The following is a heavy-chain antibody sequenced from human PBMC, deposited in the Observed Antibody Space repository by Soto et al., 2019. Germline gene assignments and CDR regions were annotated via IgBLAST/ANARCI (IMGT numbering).Heavy chain of an antibody. J-gene: IGHJ4*02. CDR2: VSHDGSNK. CDR3: ARVSIAVAGIAYYFDY. V-gene: IGHV3-30-3*01. CDR1: GFSFSSCA. D-gene: IGHD6-19*01. Sequence: QVQLVESGGGVVQPGRSLRLSCAASGFSFSSCAMHWVRQAPGKGLEWVAVVSHDGSNKYYADSVKGRVTISRDNSINTVYLQMNSLRAEDTAVYYCARVSIAVAGIAYYFDYWGQGTLV.